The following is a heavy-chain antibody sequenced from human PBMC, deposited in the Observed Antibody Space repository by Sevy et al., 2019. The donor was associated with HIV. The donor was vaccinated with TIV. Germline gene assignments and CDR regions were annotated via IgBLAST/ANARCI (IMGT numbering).Heavy chain of an antibody. V-gene: IGHV3-15*01. J-gene: IGHJ4*02. D-gene: IGHD3-16*01. Sequence: GGSLRLSCAASGFTFSNAWMSWVRQAPGKGLEWVGRIKSKTNGGTTDYAAPVKGRFTFSRDDSKNTLYLHMNSLKTEDTAIYYCTSDSKYRGIYALLDDWGQGTLVTVSS. CDR1: GFTFSNAW. CDR2: IKSKTNGGTT. CDR3: TSDSKYRGIYALLDD.